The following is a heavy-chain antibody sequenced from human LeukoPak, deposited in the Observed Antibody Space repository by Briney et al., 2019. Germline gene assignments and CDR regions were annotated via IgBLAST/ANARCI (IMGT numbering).Heavy chain of an antibody. J-gene: IGHJ4*02. CDR2: IYYSGST. Sequence: SETLSLTCTVSGGSISSSSYYWGWIRQPPGKGLEWIGSIYYSGSTYYNPSLKSRVTISVDTSKNQFSLKPSSVTAADTAVYYCARDQFRGYSGYEVDWGQGTLGTVSS. V-gene: IGHV4-39*07. CDR3: ARDQFRGYSGYEVD. D-gene: IGHD5-12*01. CDR1: GGSISSSSYY.